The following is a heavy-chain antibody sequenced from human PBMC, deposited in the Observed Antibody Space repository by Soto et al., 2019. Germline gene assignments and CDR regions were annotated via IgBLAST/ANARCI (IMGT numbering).Heavy chain of an antibody. CDR3: ARDRGVAPPVAGNTHYYYYMDV. J-gene: IGHJ6*03. D-gene: IGHD6-19*01. Sequence: QDQLVQSGVEVKKPGASVKVSCKASGYSFTNYGITWVRQAPGQEFEWMGWISAYNGNTNYAQMFQGGVTLTTDASPSTAYLELRSLRSDDTAVYYCARDRGVAPPVAGNTHYYYYMDVWGKGTTVTVSS. CDR2: ISAYNGNT. V-gene: IGHV1-18*01. CDR1: GYSFTNYG.